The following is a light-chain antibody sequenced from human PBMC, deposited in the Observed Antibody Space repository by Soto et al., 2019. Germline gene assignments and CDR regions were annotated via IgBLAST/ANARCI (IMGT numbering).Light chain of an antibody. CDR1: SSDVGGYNY. CDR2: DVN. J-gene: IGLJ1*01. CDR3: FSYAGTNSV. V-gene: IGLV2-8*01. Sequence: QPVVTQPPAASGAPGQAGTISCPGTSSDVGGYNYVSWYQHHPGKAPKLMIYDVNKRPSGVPDRFSGSKSGNTASLTVFGLQAEDEGDYYCFSYAGTNSVIGTGTKVTVL.